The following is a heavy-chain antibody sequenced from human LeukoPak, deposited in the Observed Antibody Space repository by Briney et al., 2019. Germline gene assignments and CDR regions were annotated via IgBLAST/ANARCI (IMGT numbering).Heavy chain of an antibody. J-gene: IGHJ4*02. V-gene: IGHV3-48*01. Sequence: GGSLRLSCAASGFTFSSYSMNWVRQAPGKGLEWVSYISSSSSTIYYADSVKDRFTISRDNSKNTLYLQMNSLRAEDTAVYYCARGIGGRLDYWGQGTLVTVSS. CDR1: GFTFSSYS. D-gene: IGHD1-26*01. CDR2: ISSSSSTI. CDR3: ARGIGGRLDY.